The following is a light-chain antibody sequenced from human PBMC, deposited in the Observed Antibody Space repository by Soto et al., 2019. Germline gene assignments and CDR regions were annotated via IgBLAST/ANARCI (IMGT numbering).Light chain of an antibody. Sequence: QSVLTQPRSVSGSPGQSVTISCGGTSSDVGACNHVSVFEQDPGKAPKVIIYDVNKRPSGVPDRFSGSKSGNTASLTXSGLQAEDEADYYCSSYTSSSPYVFGPGTKVT. CDR1: SSDVGACNH. CDR2: DVN. J-gene: IGLJ1*01. V-gene: IGLV2-11*01. CDR3: SSYTSSSPYV.